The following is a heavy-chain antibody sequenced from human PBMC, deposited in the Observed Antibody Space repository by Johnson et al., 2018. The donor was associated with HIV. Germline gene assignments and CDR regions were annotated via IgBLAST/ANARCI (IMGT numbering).Heavy chain of an antibody. J-gene: IGHJ3*02. CDR2: IKQDGSEK. D-gene: IGHD1-7*01. Sequence: MQLVESGGGLVESGGSLRLSCAASGFTFSDASMNWVRQAPGKGLEWVANIKQDGSEKYYVDTVKGRFTISRDNAKNSLYLQMNSLRAEDTAVYYCAFRHNWNYGDVFDIWGQGTMVTVSS. CDR3: AFRHNWNYGDVFDI. CDR1: GFTFSDAS. V-gene: IGHV3-7*01.